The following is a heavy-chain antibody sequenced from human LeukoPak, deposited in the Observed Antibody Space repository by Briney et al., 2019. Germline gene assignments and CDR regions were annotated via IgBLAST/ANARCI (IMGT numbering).Heavy chain of an antibody. CDR2: IYYSGNT. D-gene: IGHD3-16*02. Sequence: SETLSLTCTVSGDSISTSNSYWGWIRQPPGKGLEWIGSIYYSGNTYYNASLKSRVTISVDTSKNQFSLKLSSVTAADTAVYYCARDIGGNWFDPWGQGTLVTVSS. CDR3: ARDIGGNWFDP. CDR1: GDSISTSNSY. V-gene: IGHV4-39*07. J-gene: IGHJ5*02.